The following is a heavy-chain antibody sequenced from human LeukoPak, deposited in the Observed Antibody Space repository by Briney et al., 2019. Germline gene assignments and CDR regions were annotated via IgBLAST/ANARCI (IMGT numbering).Heavy chain of an antibody. CDR1: GGSISSGDYY. CDR2: IYYSGST. Sequence: SETLSLTCTVSGGSISSGDYYWSWIRQPPGKGLEWIGYIYYSGSTYYNPSLKSRVTISVDTSKNQFSLKLSSVTAADTAVYYCARGFPSWVVPAAIPLGFDYWGQGTLVTVSS. CDR3: ARGFPSWVVPAAIPLGFDY. J-gene: IGHJ4*02. D-gene: IGHD2-2*02. V-gene: IGHV4-30-4*01.